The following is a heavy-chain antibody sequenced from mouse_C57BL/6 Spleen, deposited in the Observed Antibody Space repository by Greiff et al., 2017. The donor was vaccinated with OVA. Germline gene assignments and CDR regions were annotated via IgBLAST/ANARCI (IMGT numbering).Heavy chain of an antibody. CDR3: TRSAPTGDY. Sequence: QVQLQQSGAELVRPGASVTLSCKASGYTFTDYEMHWVKQTPVHGLEWIGAIDPETGGTAYNQKFKGKAILTADKSSSTAYMELRSLTSEDSAVYYCTRSAPTGDYWGQGTTLTVSS. CDR2: IDPETGGT. V-gene: IGHV1-15*01. J-gene: IGHJ2*01. CDR1: GYTFTDYE.